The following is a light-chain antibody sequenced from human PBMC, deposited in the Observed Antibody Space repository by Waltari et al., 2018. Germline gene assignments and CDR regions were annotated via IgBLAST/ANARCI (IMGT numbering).Light chain of an antibody. CDR2: KNN. CDR3: AAWDDSLSGVV. CDR1: SSNIGCNY. Sequence: QSVLTHLPSSPGTPGQRVTISRPGSSSNIGCNYVNWCPQLPGPTPKLLTYKNNQRPSGVPDRFSGSKSGTSASLAISGLRSEDEADYYCAAWDDSLSGVVFGGGTKLTVL. V-gene: IGLV1-47*01. J-gene: IGLJ2*01.